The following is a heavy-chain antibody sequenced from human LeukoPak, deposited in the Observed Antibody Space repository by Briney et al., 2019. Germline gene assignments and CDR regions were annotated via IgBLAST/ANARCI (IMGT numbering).Heavy chain of an antibody. J-gene: IGHJ5*02. CDR1: GFTFNDYG. V-gene: IGHV3-20*04. Sequence: QPGGSLRLSCAASGFTFNDYGMSWVRQAPGKGLEWVSGINWNGGSTGYADSVKGRFTISRDNAKNSLYLQMNSLRAEDTALYYCARAGATHYYGSRFDPWGQGTLVTVSS. CDR3: ARAGATHYYGSRFDP. D-gene: IGHD3-10*01. CDR2: INWNGGST.